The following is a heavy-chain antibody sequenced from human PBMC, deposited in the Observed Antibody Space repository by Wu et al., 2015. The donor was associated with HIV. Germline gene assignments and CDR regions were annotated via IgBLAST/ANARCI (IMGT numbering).Heavy chain of an antibody. CDR2: ISAYNGNT. D-gene: IGHD6-13*01. J-gene: IGHJ4*02. V-gene: IGHV1-18*01. Sequence: QVQLVQSGAEVKKPGASVKVSCKASGYTFTSYGISWVRQAPGQGLEWMGWISAYNGNTNYAQKLQGRVTMTTDTSTSTAYMELRSLRSDDTAVYYCARGVYSSSWYEDDRLIQYYFDYWGQGTLVTVSS. CDR1: GYTFTSYG. CDR3: ARGVYSSSWYEDDRLIQYYFDY.